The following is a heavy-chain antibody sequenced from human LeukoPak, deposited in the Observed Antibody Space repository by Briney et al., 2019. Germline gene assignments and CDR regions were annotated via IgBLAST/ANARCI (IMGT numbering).Heavy chain of an antibody. J-gene: IGHJ4*02. CDR1: GFTFSSYS. CDR2: ISSSSSTI. CDR3: ARGLTRSIAD. D-gene: IGHD6-6*01. Sequence: PGGSLRLSCAASGFTFSSYSMNWVRQAPGKGLEWVSYISSSSSTIYYADSVKGRFTISRDNAKNSLYLQMNSLRAEDTAVYYCARGLTRSIADWGQGTLVTVSS. V-gene: IGHV3-48*01.